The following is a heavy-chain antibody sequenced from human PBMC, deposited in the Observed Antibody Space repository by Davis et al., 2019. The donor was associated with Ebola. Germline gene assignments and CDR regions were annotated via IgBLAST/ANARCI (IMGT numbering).Heavy chain of an antibody. CDR3: VTQRATGLYYYYDMDV. J-gene: IGHJ6*02. D-gene: IGHD3/OR15-3a*01. V-gene: IGHV1-69*06. Sequence: AASVKVSCKAFGYTFTDYYIHWVRQAPGQGFEWLGGIIPVFRTSNYAQKFKGRVTITADKSTYTAYMELSGLKSEDTGIYYCVTQRATGLYYYYDMDVWDQGTTVTV. CDR1: GYTFTDYY. CDR2: IIPVFRTS.